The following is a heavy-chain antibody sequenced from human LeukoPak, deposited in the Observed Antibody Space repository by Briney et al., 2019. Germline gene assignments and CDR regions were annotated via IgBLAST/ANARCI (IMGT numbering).Heavy chain of an antibody. D-gene: IGHD4-17*01. V-gene: IGHV1-8*01. CDR1: GYTFTSYD. CDR3: AREGDRGLRRQIEYFQH. CDR2: MNPNSGNT. Sequence: GASVKVSCKASGYTFTSYDINWVRQATGQGLEWMGWMNPNSGNTGYAQKLQGRVTMTTDTSTSTAYMELRSLRSDDTAVYYCAREGDRGLRRQIEYFQHWGQGTLVTVSS. J-gene: IGHJ1*01.